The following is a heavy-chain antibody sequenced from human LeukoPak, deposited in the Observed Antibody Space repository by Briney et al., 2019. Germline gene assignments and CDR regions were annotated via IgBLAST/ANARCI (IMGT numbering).Heavy chain of an antibody. V-gene: IGHV4-39*01. CDR1: GASSSRGTYY. CDR2: IYYTGST. J-gene: IGHJ4*02. Sequence: SETLSLTCSVTGASSSRGTYYSGWIRQPPRKGPEWIGSIYYTGSTYDNPSLKSRVTISVDTSKNQFSLKLSSVTAADTAVYYCARRGGSGRAFDYWGQGTLVTVSS. D-gene: IGHD1-26*01. CDR3: ARRGGSGRAFDY.